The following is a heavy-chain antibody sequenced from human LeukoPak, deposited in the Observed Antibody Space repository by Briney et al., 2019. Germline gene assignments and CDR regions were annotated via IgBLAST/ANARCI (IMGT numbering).Heavy chain of an antibody. CDR3: ARDSTFCNGLFEW. D-gene: IGHD3-9*01. CDR1: GGSISSYY. V-gene: IGHV4-4*07. Sequence: SETLSLTCTVSGGSISSYYWNWIRQPAGKGLEWIGRIYPSGSTNYNPSLKSRVTMSVDMSKNQFSLKLTSMTAADTAVYYWARDSTFCNGLFEWWGQGNPVPVSS. CDR2: IYPSGST. J-gene: IGHJ4*02.